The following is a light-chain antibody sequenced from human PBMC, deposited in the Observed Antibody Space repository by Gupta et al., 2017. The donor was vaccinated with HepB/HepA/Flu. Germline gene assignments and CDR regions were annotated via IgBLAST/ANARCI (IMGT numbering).Light chain of an antibody. CDR3: CSYAGSTTFVI. CDR1: SSDVGSYNL. CDR2: EVT. J-gene: IGLJ2*01. V-gene: IGLV2-23*02. Sequence: QSALAQPASVSGSPGPSITISCTGTSSDVGSYNLVSWYQQHPGKAPKLMISEVTKRPSGISNRFSGSKSGTTASLTITGLQAEDEADDYCCSYAGSTTFVIFGGGTKLTVL.